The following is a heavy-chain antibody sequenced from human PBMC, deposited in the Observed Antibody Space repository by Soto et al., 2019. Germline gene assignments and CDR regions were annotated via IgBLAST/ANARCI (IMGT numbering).Heavy chain of an antibody. J-gene: IGHJ3*02. CDR2: ISGSGGST. CDR3: AKDWGYYDSSRSLGAFDI. CDR1: GFTFSRYA. V-gene: IGHV3-23*01. D-gene: IGHD3-22*01. Sequence: EVQLLESGGGLVQPGGSLRLSCAASGFTFSRYAMSWVRQAPGKGLEWVSGISGSGGSTYYADSVKGRFTISRDNSKNTLYLQMNSLRAEDTAVYYCAKDWGYYDSSRSLGAFDIWGQGTMVTVSS.